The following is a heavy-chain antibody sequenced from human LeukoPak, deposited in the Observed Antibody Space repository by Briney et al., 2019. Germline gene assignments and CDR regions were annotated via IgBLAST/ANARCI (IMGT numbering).Heavy chain of an antibody. V-gene: IGHV4-31*03. D-gene: IGHD1-26*01. CDR2: IYYSGST. CDR1: GGSISSGGYY. J-gene: IGHJ3*02. Sequence: SETLSLTCTVSGGSISSGGYYWSWIRQHLGKGLEWIGCIYYSGSTYYNPSLKSRVTISVDTSKNQFSLKLSSVTAADTAVYYCARAPGPYSGSSLGAFDIWGQGTMVTVSS. CDR3: ARAPGPYSGSSLGAFDI.